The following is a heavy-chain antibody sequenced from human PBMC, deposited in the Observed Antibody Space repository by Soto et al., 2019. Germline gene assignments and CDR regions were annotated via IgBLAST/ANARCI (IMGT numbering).Heavy chain of an antibody. J-gene: IGHJ4*02. D-gene: IGHD1-26*01. CDR2: IYYSGST. CDR1: GGSVSSGSYY. CDR3: ASVQAKWEILFFDY. V-gene: IGHV4-61*01. Sequence: KPSETLSLTCTVSGGSVSSGSYYWSWIRQPPGKGLEWIGYIYYSGSTNYNPSLKSRVTISVDTSKNQFSLKLSSVTAADTAVYYCASVQAKWEILFFDYWGQGTLVTVSS.